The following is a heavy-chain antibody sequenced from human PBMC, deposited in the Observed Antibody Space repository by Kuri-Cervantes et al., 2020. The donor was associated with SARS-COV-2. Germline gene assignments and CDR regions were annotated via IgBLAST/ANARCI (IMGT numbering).Heavy chain of an antibody. V-gene: IGHV3-72*01. Sequence: GESLETFCAAPGFRFSDHYMEWVRRAPGKGLEWVGHSRNQGNRYTTEYAASVKGRFIISRDDSKNLLYLQMNSLKTEDTAVYYCARDSGIAAPTFVFDIWGQGTMVTVSS. CDR2: SRNQGNRYTT. D-gene: IGHD1-26*01. CDR3: ARDSGIAAPTFVFDI. CDR1: GFRFSDHY. J-gene: IGHJ3*02.